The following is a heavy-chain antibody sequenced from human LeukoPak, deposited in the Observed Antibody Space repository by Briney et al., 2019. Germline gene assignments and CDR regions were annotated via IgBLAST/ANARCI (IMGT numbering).Heavy chain of an antibody. CDR2: INWNGGST. CDR1: GFTFDDYG. V-gene: IGHV3-20*04. D-gene: IGHD3-22*01. CDR3: ASGSYYYDSSGLWDYFDY. Sequence: GGSLRLSCAASGFTFDDYGMSWVRQAPGKGLEWVSGINWNGGSTGYADSVKGRFTISRDNAKNSLYLQMNSLRAEDTALYYCASGSYYYDSSGLWDYFDYWGQGTLVPVSS. J-gene: IGHJ4*02.